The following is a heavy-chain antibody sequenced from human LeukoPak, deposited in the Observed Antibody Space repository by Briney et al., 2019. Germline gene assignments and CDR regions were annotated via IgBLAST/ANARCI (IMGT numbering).Heavy chain of an antibody. Sequence: SETLSLTCTVSGDSISSYYWSWIRQPPGKGLEWIGYIYDSRNTNYNPSLKSRVTISIDTSKNQFSLKLRSVTAADTAVYYCARGNTIFGVADWDYYYYMDVWGKGTTVTVSS. CDR3: ARGNTIFGVADWDYYYYMDV. V-gene: IGHV4-59*01. CDR2: IYDSRNT. D-gene: IGHD3-3*01. J-gene: IGHJ6*03. CDR1: GDSISSYY.